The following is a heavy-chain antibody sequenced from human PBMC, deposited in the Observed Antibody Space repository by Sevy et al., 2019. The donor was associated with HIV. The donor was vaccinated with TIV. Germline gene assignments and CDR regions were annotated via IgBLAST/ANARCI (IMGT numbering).Heavy chain of an antibody. V-gene: IGHV3-30-3*01. CDR1: GFTFSSYA. D-gene: IGHD3-22*01. J-gene: IGHJ4*02. CDR2: ISYDGSSK. Sequence: GGSLRLSCAASGFTFSSYAMHWVRQAPGKGLEWVAVISYDGSSKYYADSVKGRFTISRDNSKNTLYLQMNSLRAEDTAVYYCARDFDSSGYYQHGGYWGQGTLVTVSS. CDR3: ARDFDSSGYYQHGGY.